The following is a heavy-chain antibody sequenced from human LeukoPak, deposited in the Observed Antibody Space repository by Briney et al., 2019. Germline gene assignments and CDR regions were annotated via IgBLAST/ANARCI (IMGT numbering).Heavy chain of an antibody. D-gene: IGHD3-3*01. CDR2: INSDGSWT. CDR1: GLTLATYW. Sequence: PGGSLRLSCGASGLTLATYWMHWVRQVPGKGLEWVSRINSDGSWTTYADSVKGRFTISRDNAKNTLYLQMNSLGAEDTAVYYCARDYDFDDYWGQGTLVTVSS. CDR3: ARDYDFDDY. J-gene: IGHJ4*02. V-gene: IGHV3-74*03.